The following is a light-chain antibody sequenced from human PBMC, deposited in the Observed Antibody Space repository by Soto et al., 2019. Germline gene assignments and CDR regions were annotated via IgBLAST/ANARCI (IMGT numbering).Light chain of an antibody. CDR2: DVS. Sequence: QSALTQPRSVAGSPGQSVTISCTGTSSDVGGYKYVSWYQQHPGKAPKLMMSDVSKRPSVVPDPFSGSKSGNTASLNISGLQADDEADYYCWSYAGSYTWVFGGGTKLTVL. J-gene: IGLJ3*02. V-gene: IGLV2-11*01. CDR1: SSDVGGYKY. CDR3: WSYAGSYTWV.